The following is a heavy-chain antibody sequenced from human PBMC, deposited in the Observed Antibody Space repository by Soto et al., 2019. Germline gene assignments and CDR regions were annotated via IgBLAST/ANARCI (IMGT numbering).Heavy chain of an antibody. Sequence: EVQLLESGGVLVQPGGSLRLSCAASGFTFSSYAMSWVRQAPGKGLEWVSAISGSGGSTYYADSVKGRFTISRDNSKNTLYLQMNSLRAEDTAVYYCAKDDSYDSSGYPFDYWGQGTLVTVSS. CDR3: AKDDSYDSSGYPFDY. J-gene: IGHJ4*02. CDR2: ISGSGGST. V-gene: IGHV3-23*01. D-gene: IGHD3-22*01. CDR1: GFTFSSYA.